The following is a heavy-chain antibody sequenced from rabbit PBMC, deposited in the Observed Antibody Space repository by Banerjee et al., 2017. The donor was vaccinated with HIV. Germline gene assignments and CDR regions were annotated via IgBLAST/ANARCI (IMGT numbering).Heavy chain of an antibody. CDR2: IGISSGNT. Sequence: QEQLVESGGGLVKPGGTLTLTCKASGFSFSSGYYMCWVRQAPGKGLEWIACIGISSGNTYYASWAKGRFTISKTSSTTVTLQMTSLTAADTATYFCARETYGGYGYGKGLWLWGPGTLVTVS. D-gene: IGHD6-1*01. V-gene: IGHV1S45*01. CDR1: GFSFSSGYY. CDR3: ARETYGGYGYGKGLWL. J-gene: IGHJ4*01.